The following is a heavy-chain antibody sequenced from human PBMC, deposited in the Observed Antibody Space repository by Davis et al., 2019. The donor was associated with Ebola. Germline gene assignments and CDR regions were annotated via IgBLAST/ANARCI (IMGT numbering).Heavy chain of an antibody. CDR3: AKGGIVVVPAAMDYYYYGMDV. CDR1: GFTFSSYA. J-gene: IGHJ6*02. CDR2: ISGSADKT. V-gene: IGHV3-23*01. Sequence: GESLKISCAVSGFTFSSYAMNWVRQAPGKGLEWVSGISGSADKTYYADSVKGRFTISRDNSKNTLYLQMNSLRAEDTAVYYCAKGGIVVVPAAMDYYYYGMDVWGQGTTVTVSS. D-gene: IGHD2-2*01.